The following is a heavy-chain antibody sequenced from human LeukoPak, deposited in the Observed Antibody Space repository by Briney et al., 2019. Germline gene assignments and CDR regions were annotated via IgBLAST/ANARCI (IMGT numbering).Heavy chain of an antibody. V-gene: IGHV1-2*02. CDR1: GYTFTGYY. Sequence: ASVKVSCKASGYTFTGYYIHWVRRAPGQGLEWMGWINPNSGGTNYAQKFQGRVTMTRDTSISTAYMELSRLRSDDTAVYYCARDQSLNWFDPWGQGTLVTVSS. CDR3: ARDQSLNWFDP. J-gene: IGHJ5*02. CDR2: INPNSGGT.